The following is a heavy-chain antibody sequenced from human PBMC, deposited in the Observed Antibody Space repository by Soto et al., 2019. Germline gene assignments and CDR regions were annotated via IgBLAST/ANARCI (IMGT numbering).Heavy chain of an antibody. CDR1: GGSTSSDNY. Sequence: QVQLQESGPGLVKPSQTLSLTCTVSGGSTSSDNYWSWIRQPPGKGLEWIGHIYYSGNTDYNPSLKSRIAISIDTSKNQFYLKLSSVTAADTAVYFCAREGGESSDGLYYFDSWGQGSLVTVSS. D-gene: IGHD3-16*01. CDR2: IYYSGNT. CDR3: AREGGESSDGLYYFDS. J-gene: IGHJ4*02. V-gene: IGHV4-30-4*01.